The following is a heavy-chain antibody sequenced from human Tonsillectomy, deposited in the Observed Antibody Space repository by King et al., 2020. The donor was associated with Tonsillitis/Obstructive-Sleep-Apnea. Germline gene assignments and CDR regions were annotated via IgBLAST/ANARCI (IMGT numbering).Heavy chain of an antibody. CDR3: ARDPLGLLSDAFDI. D-gene: IGHD2-21*01. V-gene: IGHV3-33*01. Sequence: VQLVESGGGVVQPGRSLRLSCAASGFTFSSYGMHWVRQAPGKGLEWVAVIWYDGSNKYYADSVKGRFTISRDNSKNTLYLQMNSLRAEDTAVYYCARDPLGLLSDAFDIWGQGTMVTVSS. CDR1: GFTFSSYG. J-gene: IGHJ3*02. CDR2: IWYDGSNK.